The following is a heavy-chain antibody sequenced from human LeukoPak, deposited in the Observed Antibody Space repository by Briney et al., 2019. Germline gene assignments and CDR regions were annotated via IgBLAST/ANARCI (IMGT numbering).Heavy chain of an antibody. CDR1: GYTFTSYG. Sequence: GASVKVSCKASGYTFTSYGISWVRQAPGQGLEWMGWISAYNGNTNYAQKLQGRVTMTTDTSTSTAYMEPRSLRSDDTAVYYCARDYGVIAAAGSRDYWGQGTLVTVSS. CDR3: ARDYGVIAAAGSRDY. CDR2: ISAYNGNT. V-gene: IGHV1-18*01. J-gene: IGHJ4*02. D-gene: IGHD6-13*01.